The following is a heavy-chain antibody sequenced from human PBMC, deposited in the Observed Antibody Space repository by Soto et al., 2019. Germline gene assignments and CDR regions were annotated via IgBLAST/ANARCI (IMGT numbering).Heavy chain of an antibody. CDR3: ARDRLKWGGITHMDV. CDR1: GFTFSSYG. D-gene: IGHD4-4*01. J-gene: IGHJ6*03. Sequence: PGGSLRLSCAASGFTFSSYGMHWVRQAPGKGLEWVAVIWYDGSNKYYADSVKGRFTISRDNSKNTLYLQMNSLRAEDTAVYYCARDRLKWGGITHMDVWGKGTTVTVSS. V-gene: IGHV3-33*01. CDR2: IWYDGSNK.